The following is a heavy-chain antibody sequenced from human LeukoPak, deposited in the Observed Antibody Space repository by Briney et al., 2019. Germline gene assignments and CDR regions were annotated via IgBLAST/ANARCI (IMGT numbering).Heavy chain of an antibody. D-gene: IGHD6-13*01. CDR2: INPNSGGT. V-gene: IGHV1-2*02. J-gene: IGHJ5*02. CDR3: ARDVAYSSSANWFDP. Sequence: GASVKVSCKASGYTFTGYYMHWVRQAPGQGLEWMGWINPNSGGTNYAQKFQGRVTTTRDTSISTAYMELSRLRSDDTAVYYCARDVAYSSSANWFDPWGQGTLVTVSS. CDR1: GYTFTGYY.